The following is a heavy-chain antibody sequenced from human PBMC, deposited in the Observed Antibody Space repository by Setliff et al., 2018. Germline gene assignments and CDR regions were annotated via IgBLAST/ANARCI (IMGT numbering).Heavy chain of an antibody. D-gene: IGHD6-13*01. Sequence: GGSLRLSCAASGFTFSSYAMSWVRQAPGKGLEWVSAISGSGGRTYDADSVKGRFTISRDNSKNTLYLQMNSLRAEDTAVYYCAKDNAYSSSWYYYYYYMDVWGKGTTVTVSS. CDR3: AKDNAYSSSWYYYYYYMDV. CDR2: ISGSGGRT. J-gene: IGHJ6*03. V-gene: IGHV3-23*01. CDR1: GFTFSSYA.